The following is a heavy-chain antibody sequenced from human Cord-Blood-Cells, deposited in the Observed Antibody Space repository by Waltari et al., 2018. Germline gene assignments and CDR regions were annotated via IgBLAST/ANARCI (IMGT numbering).Heavy chain of an antibody. CDR2: IYYSGST. J-gene: IGHJ5*02. D-gene: IGHD6-13*01. V-gene: IGHV4-59*01. Sequence: QVQLQESGPGLVKPSETLSLTCPVSGGSISSYYLSWIRQPPGKGLEWIGYIYYSGSTNYNPSLKSRVTISVDTSKNQFSLKLSSVTAADTGVYYCARMYSSSWNWFDPWGQGTLVTVSS. CDR3: ARMYSSSWNWFDP. CDR1: GGSISSYY.